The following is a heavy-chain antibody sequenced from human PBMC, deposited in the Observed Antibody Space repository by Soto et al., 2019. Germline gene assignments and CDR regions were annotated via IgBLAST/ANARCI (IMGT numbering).Heavy chain of an antibody. J-gene: IGHJ4*02. V-gene: IGHV4-39*01. CDR3: ARHRLLWFGEVSDKRAFDY. Sequence: SETLSLTCTVSGDSMSRNSYYWGWIRQPPGKGLEWIGSIYYTGSTYYNPSLKSRVTISVDTSKNQFSLKVSSVTAADTAVYYCARHRLLWFGEVSDKRAFDYWGQGTKVTVSS. CDR2: IYYTGST. D-gene: IGHD3-10*01. CDR1: GDSMSRNSYY.